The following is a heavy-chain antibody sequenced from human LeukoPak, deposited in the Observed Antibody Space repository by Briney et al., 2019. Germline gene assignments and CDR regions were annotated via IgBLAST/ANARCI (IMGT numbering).Heavy chain of an antibody. CDR2: IYISGST. Sequence: SETLSLTCTVSDASISSYYWNWIRQPAEKGLEWIGRIYISGSTNYNPSLESRVSMSVDTSRNQFSLKVNSVTAADTAVYYCARASYDSSGYYYFDYWGQGTLVTVSS. D-gene: IGHD3-22*01. CDR1: DASISSYY. CDR3: ARASYDSSGYYYFDY. J-gene: IGHJ4*02. V-gene: IGHV4-4*07.